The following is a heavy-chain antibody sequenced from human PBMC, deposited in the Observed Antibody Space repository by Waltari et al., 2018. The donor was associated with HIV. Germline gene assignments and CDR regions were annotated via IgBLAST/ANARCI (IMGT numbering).Heavy chain of an antibody. V-gene: IGHV4-38-2*02. CDR3: AREWGTLMVAWFDP. Sequence: QVQLQEPGPGLVKPPATLSLTCAVSGYSISRGSFWGWNRQPPGKALEWIGSMFHNGSTYYNPSLKSRVTISVDTSKNQFSLKLSSVTSANTAIYYCAREWGTLMVAWFDPWGQGTLVTVSS. D-gene: IGHD3-10*01. CDR1: GYSISRGSF. CDR2: MFHNGST. J-gene: IGHJ5*02.